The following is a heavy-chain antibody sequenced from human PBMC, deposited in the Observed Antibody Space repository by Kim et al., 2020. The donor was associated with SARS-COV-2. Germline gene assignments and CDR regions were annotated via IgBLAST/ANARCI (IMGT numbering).Heavy chain of an antibody. V-gene: IGHV4-61*01. D-gene: IGHD2-15*01. CDR1: GDSVSSGIYS. Sequence: SETLSLTCTVSGDSVSSGIYSWTWIRQPPGKGLEWIGYIYYTGSTNYNASLKSRVTISIDTSRNQFSLKLTSVTAADTAVYYCARGGSYCTGGSCPDYWGQGTLVTVSS. CDR3: ARGGSYCTGGSCPDY. CDR2: IYYTGST. J-gene: IGHJ4*02.